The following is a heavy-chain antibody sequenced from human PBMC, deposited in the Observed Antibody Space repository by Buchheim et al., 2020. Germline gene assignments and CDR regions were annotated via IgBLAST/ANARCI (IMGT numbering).Heavy chain of an antibody. CDR2: ISYDGSHK. CDR3: AKDRSYCSGGSCPNYFDY. J-gene: IGHJ4*02. D-gene: IGHD2-15*01. V-gene: IGHV3-30*18. Sequence: QVQLVESGGGVVQPGRSLRLSCAASGFTFSRYHMHWVRQAPGKGLEWLAVISYDGSHKYYADSVKGRFTISRDNSKNTLYLQMNSLRAEDTAVYYCAKDRSYCSGGSCPNYFDYWGQGTLITVSS. CDR1: GFTFSRYH.